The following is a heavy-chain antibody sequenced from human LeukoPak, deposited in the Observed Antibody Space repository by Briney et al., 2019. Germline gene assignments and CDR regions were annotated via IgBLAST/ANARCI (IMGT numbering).Heavy chain of an antibody. D-gene: IGHD6-13*01. J-gene: IGHJ5*02. Sequence: ASVKVSCKASGYTFTSYAMNWVRQAPGQGLEWMGWISTNTGNPTYAQGFTGRFVFSLDTSVSTAYLQISSLKAEDTAVYYCARVSGSSWYMGWFDPWGQGTLVTVSS. CDR2: ISTNTGNP. CDR3: ARVSGSSWYMGWFDP. CDR1: GYTFTSYA. V-gene: IGHV7-4-1*02.